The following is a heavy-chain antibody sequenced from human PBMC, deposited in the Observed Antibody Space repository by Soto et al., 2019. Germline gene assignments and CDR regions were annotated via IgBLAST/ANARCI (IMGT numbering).Heavy chain of an antibody. CDR2: IKQDGSEK. CDR1: GFTFSSYW. D-gene: IGHD6-19*01. Sequence: PGGSLRLSCAASGFTFSSYWMSWVRQAPGKGLEWVANIKQDGSEKYYVDSVKGRLTISRDNGKNPLYLQMNSLRAEDTAVYYCAREGEYSRGWYEYWGQGTLVTVSS. V-gene: IGHV3-7*01. CDR3: AREGEYSRGWYEY. J-gene: IGHJ4*02.